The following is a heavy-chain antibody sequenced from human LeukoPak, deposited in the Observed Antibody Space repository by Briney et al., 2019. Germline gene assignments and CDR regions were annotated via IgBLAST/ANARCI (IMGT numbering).Heavy chain of an antibody. CDR1: GFTFNINT. CDR3: AKGQETESRLDS. Sequence: GESLRLSCAAPGFTFNINTMYWVRKAPGKGLEWASGIRHSDGNTYYADSVKGRFTISSDKSKNILFLQMNSLRAEDTALYYCAKGQETESRLDSWGQGTLVTVSS. J-gene: IGHJ4*02. V-gene: IGHV3-23*01. CDR2: IRHSDGNT. D-gene: IGHD1-1*01.